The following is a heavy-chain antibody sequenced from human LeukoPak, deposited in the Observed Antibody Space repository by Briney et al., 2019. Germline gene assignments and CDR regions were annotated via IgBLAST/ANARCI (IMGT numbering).Heavy chain of an antibody. V-gene: IGHV4-59*11. J-gene: IGHJ3*01. Sequence: PSETLSLTCTVSGGSISGRYWSWIRQPPGKGLDWIGYIHFGGGTNYNPSLKSRVTISGDTSKNQLSLKMTSVTAADTAMYYCARYSYDSVVQATGAFDVWGQGTMVTVSS. D-gene: IGHD3-22*01. CDR3: ARYSYDSVVQATGAFDV. CDR1: GGSISGRY. CDR2: IHFGGGT.